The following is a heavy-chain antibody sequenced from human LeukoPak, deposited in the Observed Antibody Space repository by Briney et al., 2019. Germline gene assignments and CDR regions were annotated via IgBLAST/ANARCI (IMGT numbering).Heavy chain of an antibody. CDR3: ARAFLVGYSPEEYFFDY. D-gene: IGHD2-15*01. J-gene: IGHJ4*02. CDR1: GGSVSSSNW. V-gene: IGHV4-4*02. Sequence: PSETLTLTCTVSGGSVSSSNWWGWVRPPPGKGLECIGKIHHSGTTNYNPSLNSRVTISVDKSKNEFSLKLNSVTAADTAVYYCARAFLVGYSPEEYFFDYWGQGTLVTVSS. CDR2: IHHSGTT.